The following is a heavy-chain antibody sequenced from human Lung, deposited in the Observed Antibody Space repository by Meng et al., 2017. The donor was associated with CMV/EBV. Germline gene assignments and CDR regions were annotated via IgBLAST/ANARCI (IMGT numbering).Heavy chain of an antibody. J-gene: IGHJ6*02. V-gene: IGHV1-69*10. CDR2: IIPILGRA. CDR3: ARSRVLSSSPSRPPTYGMDV. CDR1: GGTSSSYV. Sequence: SVKVSCKASGGTSSSYVISWVRQAPGQGLEWMGGIIPILGRANYGQKFQARVTITADKSTSTAHMELSSLRSEDTAVYYCARSRVLSSSPSRPPTYGMDVWGQGNXVTVSS. D-gene: IGHD2-2*01.